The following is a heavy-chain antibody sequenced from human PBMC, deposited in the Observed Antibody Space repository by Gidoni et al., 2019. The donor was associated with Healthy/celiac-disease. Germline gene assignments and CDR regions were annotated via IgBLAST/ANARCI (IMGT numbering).Heavy chain of an antibody. J-gene: IGHJ4*02. CDR1: GFTFGDYA. Sequence: EVQLVESGGGLVQPGRSLRLSCTASGFTFGDYAMSWVRQAPGKGLEWVGFIRSKAYGGTTEYAASVKGRFTISRDDSKSIAYLQMNSLKTEDTAVYYCTREDCGGDGYIFDYWGQGTLVTVSS. V-gene: IGHV3-49*04. CDR3: TREDCGGDGYIFDY. CDR2: IRSKAYGGTT. D-gene: IGHD2-21*02.